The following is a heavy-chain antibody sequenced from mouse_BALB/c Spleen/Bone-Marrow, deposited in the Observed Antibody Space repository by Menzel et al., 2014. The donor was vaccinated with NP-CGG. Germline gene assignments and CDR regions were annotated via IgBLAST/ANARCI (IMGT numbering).Heavy chain of an antibody. CDR1: GFNIKDTY. Sequence: EVQLVESGAELVKPGASVKLSCTASGFNIKDTYMHWVKQRPEQGLEWIGRIDPANGNTKYDLKFQGKATITADTSSNTAYLQLSSLTSEDTAVYYCARGYDGFAYWGQGTLVTVSA. CDR3: ARGYDGFAY. CDR2: IDPANGNT. J-gene: IGHJ3*01. V-gene: IGHV14-3*02. D-gene: IGHD2-2*01.